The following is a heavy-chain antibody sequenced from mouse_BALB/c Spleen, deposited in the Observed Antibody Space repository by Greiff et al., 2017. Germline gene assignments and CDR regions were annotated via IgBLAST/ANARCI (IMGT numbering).Heavy chain of an antibody. CDR1: GFSLTSYG. CDR3: ARTITTATSFAY. CDR2: IWSGGST. V-gene: IGHV2-4-1*01. D-gene: IGHD1-2*01. J-gene: IGHJ3*01. Sequence: VQLQQSGPGLVQPSQSLSITCTVSGFSLTSYGVHWVRQSPGKGLEWLGVIWSGGSTDYNAAFISRLSISKDNSKSQVFFKMNSLQADDTAICYCARTITTATSFAYWGQGTLVTVSA.